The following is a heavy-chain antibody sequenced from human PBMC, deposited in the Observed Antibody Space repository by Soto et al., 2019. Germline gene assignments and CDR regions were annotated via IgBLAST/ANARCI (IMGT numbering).Heavy chain of an antibody. CDR3: ARLGQYSGGNSLPFDY. D-gene: IGHD2-21*01. CDR1: GFTFSRYW. CDR2: INSDGSST. J-gene: IGHJ4*02. Sequence: GGSLRLSCAASGFTFSRYWMHWVRQAPGKGLVWVSRINSDGSSTSYADSVKGRFTISRDNAKNTLYLQMNSQRAEDTAVYYCARLGQYSGGNSLPFDYWGQGTLVTVSS. V-gene: IGHV3-74*01.